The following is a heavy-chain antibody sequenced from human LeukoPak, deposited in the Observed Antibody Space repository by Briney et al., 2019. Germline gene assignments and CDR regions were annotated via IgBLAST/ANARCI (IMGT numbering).Heavy chain of an antibody. V-gene: IGHV4-59*01. Sequence: PSETLSLTCNVSGGSISKYYWSWIRQPPGKGLEWIGYIYFSGNTNYNPSLKSRVTISVDTSKNHFSLKLSSVTAADTALYYCARVSYYYDPDGFDIWGQGTMVTVSS. CDR1: GGSISKYY. J-gene: IGHJ3*02. D-gene: IGHD3-22*01. CDR2: IYFSGNT. CDR3: ARVSYYYDPDGFDI.